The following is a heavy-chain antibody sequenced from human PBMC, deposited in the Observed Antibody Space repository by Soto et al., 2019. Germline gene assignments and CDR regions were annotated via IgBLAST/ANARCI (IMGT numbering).Heavy chain of an antibody. CDR1: GYTLTTFF. CDR3: AREAIVAGATTGMDV. V-gene: IGHV1-46*04. Sequence: QVQLVQSGAEVKKPGASVKVSCKASGYTLTTFFMHWVRQAPGQGLEWMGVINPGYPAGRSTTYVRKVEGRVTMTTDKSTSTLYMELGRVRSDDTAVYYCAREAIVAGATTGMDVGGQGTTVTVSS. CDR2: INPGYPAGRST. J-gene: IGHJ6*02. D-gene: IGHD1-26*01.